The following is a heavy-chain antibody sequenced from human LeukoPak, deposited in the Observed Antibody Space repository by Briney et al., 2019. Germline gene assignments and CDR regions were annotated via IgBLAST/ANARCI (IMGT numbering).Heavy chain of an antibody. J-gene: IGHJ4*02. Sequence: SVKVSCKASGGTFSSYAISWVRQAPGQGLEWMGGIIPISGTANYAQKFQGRVTITADKSTSTAYMELSSLRSEDTAVYYCARGAYSYGPEDYWGQGTLVTVSS. CDR3: ARGAYSYGPEDY. V-gene: IGHV1-69*06. D-gene: IGHD5-18*01. CDR2: IIPISGTA. CDR1: GGTFSSYA.